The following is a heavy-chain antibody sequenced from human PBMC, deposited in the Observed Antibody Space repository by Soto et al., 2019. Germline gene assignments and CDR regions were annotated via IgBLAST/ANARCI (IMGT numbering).Heavy chain of an antibody. J-gene: IGHJ6*02. CDR1: GGSFSGYY. CDR2: INHSGST. Sequence: SETLSLTCAVYGGSFSGYYWSWIRQPPGKGLEWIGEINHSGSTNYNPSPMSRVTISVDNTKNHLPVRQMYVTGAEATVYYCAPIGLSLIAPYGIHVWGQGTTVTVSS. CDR3: APIGLSLIAPYGIHV. D-gene: IGHD2-21*01. V-gene: IGHV4-34*01.